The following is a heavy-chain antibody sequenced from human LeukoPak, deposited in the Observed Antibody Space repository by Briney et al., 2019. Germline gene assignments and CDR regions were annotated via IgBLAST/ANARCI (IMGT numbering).Heavy chain of an antibody. CDR2: INHSGST. D-gene: IGHD3-9*01. CDR3: ASRQRPTLTGYEYYGMDV. CDR1: GGSFSGYY. J-gene: IGHJ6*02. Sequence: SETLSLTCAVYGGSFSGYYWSWIRQPPGKGLEWIGEINHSGSTNYNPSLKSRVTISVDTSKNQFSLKLSSVTAADTAVYYCASRQRPTLTGYEYYGMDVWGQGTTVTVSS. V-gene: IGHV4-34*01.